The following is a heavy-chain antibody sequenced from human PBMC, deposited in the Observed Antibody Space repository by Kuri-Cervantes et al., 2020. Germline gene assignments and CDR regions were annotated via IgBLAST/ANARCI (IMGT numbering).Heavy chain of an antibody. Sequence: SETLSLTCTVSGGSISSYYWSWIRQPPGKGLEWIGYIYYSGSTTYNPSLKSRVTMSVDTSKNQFSLKLSSVTAADTAVYYCAAAMRRPQKNWFDPWGQGTLVTVSS. D-gene: IGHD2-2*01. CDR3: AAAMRRPQKNWFDP. CDR1: GGSISSYY. J-gene: IGHJ5*02. CDR2: IYYSGST. V-gene: IGHV4-59*12.